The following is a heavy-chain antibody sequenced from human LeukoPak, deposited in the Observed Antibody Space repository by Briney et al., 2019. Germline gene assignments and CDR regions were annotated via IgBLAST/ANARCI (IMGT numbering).Heavy chain of an antibody. CDR3: ARDAEPVDSSSWFVDY. D-gene: IGHD6-13*01. CDR1: GYTFTSYY. J-gene: IGHJ4*02. V-gene: IGHV1-46*01. CDR2: INPSGGST. Sequence: GASVKVSCNASGYTFTSYYIHWVRQAPGQGLEWMGIINPSGGSTSYAQEFQGRVTMTRDTSTSTVYMELSSLRSEDTAVYYCARDAEPVDSSSWFVDYWGQGTLVTVSS.